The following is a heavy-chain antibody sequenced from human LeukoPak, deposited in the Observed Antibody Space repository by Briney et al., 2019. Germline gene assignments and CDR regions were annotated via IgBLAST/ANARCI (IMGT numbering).Heavy chain of an antibody. CDR2: IYPGDSDT. V-gene: IGHV5-51*01. J-gene: IGHJ4*02. CDR1: GYSFTSYW. CDR3: ARHLYSYGTLDY. Sequence: ESLQIXCKGXGYSFTSYWIGWVRQMPGKGLEWMGIIYPGDSDTRYSPSFQGQVTISADKSISTAYLQWSSLKASDTAMYYCARHLYSYGTLDYWGQGTLVTVSS. D-gene: IGHD5-18*01.